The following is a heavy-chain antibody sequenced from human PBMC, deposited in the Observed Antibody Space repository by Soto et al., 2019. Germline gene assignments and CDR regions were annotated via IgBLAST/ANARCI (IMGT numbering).Heavy chain of an antibody. CDR3: ARDSKSGYSGYDKLDY. Sequence: TLSLTCTVSGGSVSSGSYYWSWIRQPPGKGLEWIGYIYYSGSTNYNPSLKSRVTISVDTSKNQFSLKLTSVTAADTAVYYCARDSKSGYSGYDKLDYWGQGPLVTVSS. J-gene: IGHJ4*02. CDR2: IYYSGST. CDR1: GGSVSSGSYY. V-gene: IGHV4-61*01. D-gene: IGHD5-12*01.